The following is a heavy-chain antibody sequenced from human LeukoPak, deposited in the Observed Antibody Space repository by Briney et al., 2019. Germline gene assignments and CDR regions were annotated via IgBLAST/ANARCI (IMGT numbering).Heavy chain of an antibody. V-gene: IGHV1-18*01. Sequence: ASVKVSFKASGYTFTSYGISWVRQAPGQGLEWMGWISAYNGNTNYAQKLQGRVTMTTDTSTSTAYMELRSLRSDDTAVYYCARDLGVPIVVVPAAASRDNWFDPWGQGTLVTVSS. CDR1: GYTFTSYG. J-gene: IGHJ5*02. CDR3: ARDLGVPIVVVPAAASRDNWFDP. D-gene: IGHD2-2*01. CDR2: ISAYNGNT.